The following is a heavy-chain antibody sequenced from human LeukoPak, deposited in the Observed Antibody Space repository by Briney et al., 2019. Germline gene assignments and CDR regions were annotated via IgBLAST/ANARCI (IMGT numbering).Heavy chain of an antibody. Sequence: SVKVSCKASGGTFSSYAISWVRQAPGQGLEWMGGIIPIFGTANYAQKFQGRVTITADESTSTAYMELSSLRSEDTAVYYCARGSPLYSGSYYFDYWGQGTLVTVSS. V-gene: IGHV1-69*13. J-gene: IGHJ4*02. CDR1: GGTFSSYA. CDR2: IIPIFGTA. CDR3: ARGSPLYSGSYYFDY. D-gene: IGHD1-26*01.